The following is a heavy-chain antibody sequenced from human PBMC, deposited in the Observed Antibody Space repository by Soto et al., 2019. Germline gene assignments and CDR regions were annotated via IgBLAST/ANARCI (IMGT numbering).Heavy chain of an antibody. Sequence: ASVKVSCKASGYTFTSYGSSWVRQAPGQGLEWMGWISAYNGNTNYAQKLQGRVTMTTDTSTSTAYMELRSLRSDDTAVYYCARPGYSGSFNHAFDIWGQGTMVTVSS. D-gene: IGHD1-26*01. J-gene: IGHJ3*02. CDR3: ARPGYSGSFNHAFDI. CDR1: GYTFTSYG. CDR2: ISAYNGNT. V-gene: IGHV1-18*01.